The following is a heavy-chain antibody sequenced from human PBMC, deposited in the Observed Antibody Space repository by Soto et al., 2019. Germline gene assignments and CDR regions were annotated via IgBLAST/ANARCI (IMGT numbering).Heavy chain of an antibody. D-gene: IGHD3-22*01. V-gene: IGHV3-64*01. CDR1: GFTFSSYA. Sequence: GGSLRPSCAASGFTFSSYAMHWVRQAPGKGLEYVSAISNNGGSSYDANSVKGRFTISRDNSKNTLYLQMGSLRAEDMAVYYCVREGDYYDSSGYYDYWGQGTLVTVSS. CDR2: ISNNGGSS. J-gene: IGHJ4*02. CDR3: VREGDYYDSSGYYDY.